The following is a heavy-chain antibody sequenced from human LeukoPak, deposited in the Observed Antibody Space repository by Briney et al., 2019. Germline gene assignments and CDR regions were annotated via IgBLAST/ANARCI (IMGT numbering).Heavy chain of an antibody. Sequence: GVSLRLSCAASGFTFSTYAMNWVRQAPGKGLEWVSGITNSGSITFYADSVKGRFTISRDNSKHTLNLQMKSLRAEDTAVYYCAKTGSSSHTDNWGQGTLVTVPS. CDR3: AKTGSSSHTDN. J-gene: IGHJ4*02. V-gene: IGHV3-23*01. D-gene: IGHD1-1*01. CDR2: ITNSGSIT. CDR1: GFTFSTYA.